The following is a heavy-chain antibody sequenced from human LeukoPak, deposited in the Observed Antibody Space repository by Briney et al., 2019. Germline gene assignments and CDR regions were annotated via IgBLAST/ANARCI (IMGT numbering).Heavy chain of an antibody. Sequence: SVKVSCKASGGTFSSYAISWERQAPGQGLEWMGGIIPIFGTANYAQKFQGRVTITADESTSTAYMELSSLRSEDTAVYYCARDKFQVVPAAIDYYYGMDVWGQGTTVTISS. CDR3: ARDKFQVVPAAIDYYYGMDV. CDR1: GGTFSSYA. J-gene: IGHJ6*02. V-gene: IGHV1-69*01. CDR2: IIPIFGTA. D-gene: IGHD2-2*01.